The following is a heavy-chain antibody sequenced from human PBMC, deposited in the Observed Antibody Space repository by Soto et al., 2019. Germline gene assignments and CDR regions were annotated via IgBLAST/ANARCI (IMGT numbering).Heavy chain of an antibody. Sequence: PGGSLRLSCAVSGFTFSNYAMNWVRQAPGKGLEWVSVVSGSGSSTYYADSVKGRFTISRDNSKNTLHLQMNSLRAEDTAVYYCARRSPSWAFDIWGQGTMVTVSS. CDR2: VSGSGSST. J-gene: IGHJ3*02. CDR1: GFTFSNYA. V-gene: IGHV3-23*01. D-gene: IGHD2-15*01. CDR3: ARRSPSWAFDI.